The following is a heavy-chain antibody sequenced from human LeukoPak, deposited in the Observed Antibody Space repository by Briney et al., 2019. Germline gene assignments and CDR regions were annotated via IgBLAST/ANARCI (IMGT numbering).Heavy chain of an antibody. CDR2: ISSSGSTI. CDR3: ARSDGSGWYSPPYYYMDV. Sequence: PGGSLRLSCAVSGFTFSDYYMSWIRQAPGKGLEWVSYISSSGSTIYYADSVKGRFTISRDNAKNSLYLQMNSLRAEDTAVYYCARSDGSGWYSPPYYYMDVWGKGTTVTISS. V-gene: IGHV3-11*01. D-gene: IGHD6-19*01. J-gene: IGHJ6*03. CDR1: GFTFSDYY.